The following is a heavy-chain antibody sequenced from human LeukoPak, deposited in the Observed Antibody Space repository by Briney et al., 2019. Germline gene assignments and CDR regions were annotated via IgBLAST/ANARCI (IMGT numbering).Heavy chain of an antibody. V-gene: IGHV3-74*01. J-gene: IGHJ4*02. CDR3: ARGTVSNFDY. CDR2: IKNDGGTT. D-gene: IGHD4-11*01. CDR1: GFTFSSYW. Sequence: PGGSLRLSCAASGFTFSSYWMHWVRQPPGKGLVWVSRIKNDGGTTTYADSVKGRFTVSRDNAKNSLYLQMNSLRAEDTAVYYCARGTVSNFDYWGQGTLVTVSS.